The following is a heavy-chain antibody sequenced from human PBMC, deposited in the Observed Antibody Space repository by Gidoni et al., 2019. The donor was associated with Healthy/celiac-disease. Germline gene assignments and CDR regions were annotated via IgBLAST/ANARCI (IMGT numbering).Heavy chain of an antibody. D-gene: IGHD2-15*01. CDR3: ARAPKRCSGGSCYSVAFDI. J-gene: IGHJ3*02. CDR2: TYHMGST. V-gene: IGHV4-4*02. CDR1: GGSISSSNW. Sequence: QVQLQESCPGLVKPSGTLSPTCAVSGGSISSSNWWGWVRQPPGKGLEWIGETYHMGSTNYNPSLKSRVTISVDTSKNQFSLKLSSVTAADTAVYYCARAPKRCSGGSCYSVAFDIWGQGTMVTVSS.